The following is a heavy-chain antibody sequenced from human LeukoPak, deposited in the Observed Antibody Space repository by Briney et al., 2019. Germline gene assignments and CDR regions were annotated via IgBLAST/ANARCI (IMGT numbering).Heavy chain of an antibody. V-gene: IGHV3-48*01. D-gene: IGHD6-6*01. CDR3: ASPRREYSSSSVYYYYYMDV. J-gene: IGHJ6*03. CDR2: ISSSSSTI. CDR1: GFTFSSYS. Sequence: GGSLRLSCAASGFTFSSYSMNWVRQAPGKGLEWVSYISSSSSTIYYADSVKGRFTISRENAKSSLYMQMNSLRAEDTAVYYCASPRREYSSSSVYYYYYMDVWGKGTTVTVSS.